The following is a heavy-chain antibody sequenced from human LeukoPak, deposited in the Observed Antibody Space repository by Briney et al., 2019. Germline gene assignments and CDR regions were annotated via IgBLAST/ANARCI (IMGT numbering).Heavy chain of an antibody. CDR1: GFTFSDYY. CDR2: ISYDGSNK. CDR3: ALDIVVVPAAIPPPPARGEFDY. J-gene: IGHJ4*02. Sequence: PGGSLRLSCAASGFTFSDYYMSWIRQAPGKGLEWVAVISYDGSNKYYADSVKGRFTISRDNSKNTLYLQMNSLRAEDTAVYYCALDIVVVPAAIPPPPARGEFDYWGQGTLVTVSS. V-gene: IGHV3-30-3*01. D-gene: IGHD2-2*03.